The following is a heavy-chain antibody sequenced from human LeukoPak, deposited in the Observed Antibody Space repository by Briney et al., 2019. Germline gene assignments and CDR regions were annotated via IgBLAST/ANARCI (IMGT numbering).Heavy chain of an antibody. Sequence: GGSLRLSCAASGFTFSSYGMHWVRQAPGKGLEWVAFIRYDGSNKYYADSVKGRFTISRDNSKNTLYLQMNSLRAEDTAVYYCAQDLIIRIEYWGQGTLVTVSS. CDR1: GFTFSSYG. V-gene: IGHV3-30*02. CDR3: AQDLIIRIEY. J-gene: IGHJ4*02. D-gene: IGHD3-10*01. CDR2: IRYDGSNK.